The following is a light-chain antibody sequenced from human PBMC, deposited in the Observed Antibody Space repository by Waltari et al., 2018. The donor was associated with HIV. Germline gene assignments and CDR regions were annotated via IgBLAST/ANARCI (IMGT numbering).Light chain of an antibody. CDR2: GAS. Sequence: EIVLTQSPATLSLSPGERATLSCRASQSVSTYLAWYQQKPGQPPRLLIYGASSGATGIPARFSGSGSGTDFTLTISSLEPGDFGVYYCHQRSNWPITFGQGTRLEIK. V-gene: IGKV3-11*01. CDR1: QSVSTY. CDR3: HQRSNWPIT. J-gene: IGKJ5*01.